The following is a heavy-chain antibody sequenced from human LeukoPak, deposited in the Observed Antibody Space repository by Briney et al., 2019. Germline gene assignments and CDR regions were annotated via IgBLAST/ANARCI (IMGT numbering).Heavy chain of an antibody. V-gene: IGHV4-30-2*01. CDR2: IYHSGST. CDR3: ARGAVATPL. J-gene: IGHJ4*02. Sequence: SETLFLTCAVSGGSISSGGYSWSWIRQPPGKGLEWIGYIYHSGSTYYNPSLKSRVTISVDRSKNQFSLKLSSVTAADTAGYYWARGAVATPLGGQEPLVTVSS. D-gene: IGHD5-12*01. CDR1: GGSISSGGYS.